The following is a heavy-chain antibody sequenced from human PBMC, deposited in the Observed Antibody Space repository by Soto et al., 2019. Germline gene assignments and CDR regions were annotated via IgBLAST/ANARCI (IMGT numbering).Heavy chain of an antibody. D-gene: IGHD3-22*01. J-gene: IGHJ5*02. CDR2: ISAYNGNT. CDR1: GYTFTSYG. CDR3: ARVRYYDSRNWFDP. Sequence: ASVKVSCKASGYTFTSYGISWVRQAPGQGLEWMGWISAYNGNTNYAQKLQGRVTMTTDTSTSTAYMELRSLRSDDTAVYYCARVRYYDSRNWFDPWGQGTLVTVSS. V-gene: IGHV1-18*04.